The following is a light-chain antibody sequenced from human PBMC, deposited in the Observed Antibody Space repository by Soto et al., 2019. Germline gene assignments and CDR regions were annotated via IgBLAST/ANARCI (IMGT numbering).Light chain of an antibody. V-gene: IGKV3-20*01. CDR1: QSVSKY. J-gene: IGKJ1*01. CDR2: GAS. Sequence: EIVLTQSPGTLALSPGEGATLSCRASQSVSKYLAWYQQKPGQAPRLLIYGASSRATGIPDSFSGSGSGTNFTFTISRLEAEDFAVYYCQQYGGSPQTFGQGTKVDIK. CDR3: QQYGGSPQT.